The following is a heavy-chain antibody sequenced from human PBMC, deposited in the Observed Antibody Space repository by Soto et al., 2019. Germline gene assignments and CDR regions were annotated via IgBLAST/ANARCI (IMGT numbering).Heavy chain of an antibody. CDR3: ARKWGTYSSASLDY. CDR1: GFSFTHYT. D-gene: IGHD6-19*01. Sequence: GGSLRLSCATSGFSFTHYTINWVRQAPGKGLEWVAVMSYDGTNEYYADSVKGRFTISRDNSKTTVYLQMNSLTPEDTALYYCARKWGTYSSASLDYWGLGTLVTVSS. CDR2: MSYDGTNE. V-gene: IGHV3-30*04. J-gene: IGHJ4*02.